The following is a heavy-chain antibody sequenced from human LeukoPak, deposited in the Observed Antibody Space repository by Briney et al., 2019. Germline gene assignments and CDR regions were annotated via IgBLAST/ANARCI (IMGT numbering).Heavy chain of an antibody. J-gene: IGHJ3*01. CDR1: GFTFGNSW. V-gene: IGHV3-74*01. CDR3: VVVVEPPDSDGFDV. CDR2: INADGSTT. D-gene: IGHD1-14*01. Sequence: PGGSLRLSCAASGFTFGNSWLHWVRQAPGKGLVWVSLINADGSTTTYADSVKGRFTISRDNARNTLSLQMNSLTIEDMAVYYCVVVVEPPDSDGFDVWGQGTMITVSS.